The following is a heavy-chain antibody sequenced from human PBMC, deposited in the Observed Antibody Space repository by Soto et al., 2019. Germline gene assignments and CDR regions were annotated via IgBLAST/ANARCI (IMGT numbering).Heavy chain of an antibody. J-gene: IGHJ4*02. CDR1: GGSISSND. V-gene: IGHV4-59*01. D-gene: IGHD6-13*01. CDR2: VYNSGST. CDR3: ARYRREAVAGYTLDN. Sequence: ASETLSLTCTVSGGSISSNDWTGIRQPPGKGLEWIGYVYNSGSTNYNPSLKSRVTISEDTSKSQFSLKVNSMTAADTAVYYCARYRREAVAGYTLDNWGQGILVTVSS.